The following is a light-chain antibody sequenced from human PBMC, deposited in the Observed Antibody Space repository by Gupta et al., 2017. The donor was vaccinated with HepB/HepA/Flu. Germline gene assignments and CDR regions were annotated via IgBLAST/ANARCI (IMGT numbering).Light chain of an antibody. Sequence: DIVMTQSPLSLPVTPGEPASISCRSSQSLLHSNGYNYLDWDLQKPGQTAQLMIYGGSKRVCGGPDRFRGSGSGRDFTLKISGVEAEDVGVYYCMQALHRFTFGHGTKVDIK. V-gene: IGKV2-28*01. J-gene: IGKJ3*01. CDR1: QSLLHSNGYNY. CDR2: GGS. CDR3: MQALHRFT.